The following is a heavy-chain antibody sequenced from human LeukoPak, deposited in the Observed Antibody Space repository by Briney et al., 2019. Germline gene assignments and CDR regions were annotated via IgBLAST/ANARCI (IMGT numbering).Heavy chain of an antibody. Sequence: PSETLSLTCTVSGGSVSSGSYYWSWIRQPPGKGLEGIGYIYYSGSTNYNPSLKSRVTISVDTSKNQFSLRLSSVTAADTAVYYCARARITMIVNAFDIWGQGTMVTVSS. D-gene: IGHD3-22*01. V-gene: IGHV4-61*01. CDR1: GGSVSSGSYY. CDR3: ARARITMIVNAFDI. J-gene: IGHJ3*02. CDR2: IYYSGST.